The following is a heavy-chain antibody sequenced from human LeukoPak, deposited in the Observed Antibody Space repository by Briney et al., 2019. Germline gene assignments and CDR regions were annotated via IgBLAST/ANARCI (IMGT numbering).Heavy chain of an antibody. J-gene: IGHJ4*02. CDR3: ASSGWYSGSY. Sequence: PSETLSLTCTVSGGSISSSSYYWGWIRQPPGKGLDWIGNIFYTGSTYYNPSLKSRVTISVDKSKNQFSLKLSSVTAADTAVYYCASSGWYSGSYWGQGTLVTVSS. CDR2: IFYTGST. CDR1: GGSISSSSYY. V-gene: IGHV4-39*07. D-gene: IGHD6-19*01.